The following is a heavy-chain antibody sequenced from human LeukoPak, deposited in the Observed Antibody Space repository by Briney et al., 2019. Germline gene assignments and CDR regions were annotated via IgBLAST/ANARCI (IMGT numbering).Heavy chain of an antibody. CDR3: AKDAHTHYDHPDY. CDR2: ISWNSGNI. Sequence: PGRSQRLSCAASGFTFDDYAMHWVRQAPGKGLEWVSGISWNSGNIDYADSVKGRFTISRDNAKNSLYLQMNSLRAEDTAFYYCAKDAHTHYDHPDYWGQGTLVTVSS. CDR1: GFTFDDYA. V-gene: IGHV3-9*01. D-gene: IGHD3-22*01. J-gene: IGHJ4*02.